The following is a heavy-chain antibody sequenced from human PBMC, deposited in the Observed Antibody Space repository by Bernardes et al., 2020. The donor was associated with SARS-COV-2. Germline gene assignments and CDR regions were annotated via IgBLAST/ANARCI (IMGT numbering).Heavy chain of an antibody. Sequence: GGSLRLSCVASGFTFRRYNFNWVRQAPGKGLEWISYISRNTNSIYYADSVKGRFTISRDDAKNSLDLQMNSLRVEDTAIYYCAKDKANPTVVIPASTYYWGHGTQLTVGS. CDR3: AKDKANPTVVIPASTYY. J-gene: IGHJ4*01. V-gene: IGHV3-48*04. CDR2: ISRNTNSI. D-gene: IGHD2-2*01. CDR1: GFTFRRYN.